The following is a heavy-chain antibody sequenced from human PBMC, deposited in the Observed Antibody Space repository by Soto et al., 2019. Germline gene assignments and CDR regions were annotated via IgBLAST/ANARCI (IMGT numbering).Heavy chain of an antibody. D-gene: IGHD3-3*01. CDR2: ISWNSSSI. J-gene: IGHJ6*02. V-gene: IGHV3-9*01. CDR3: AKDIGITIFGVVLRGGYYGMDV. CDR1: GFTFDDYA. Sequence: GGSLRLSCAASGFTFDDYAMHWVRQVPGKGLEWVSGISWNSSSIGYADSVKGRFTISRDNAKNSLYLQMNSLRAEDTALYYCAKDIGITIFGVVLRGGYYGMDVWGQGTTVTVSS.